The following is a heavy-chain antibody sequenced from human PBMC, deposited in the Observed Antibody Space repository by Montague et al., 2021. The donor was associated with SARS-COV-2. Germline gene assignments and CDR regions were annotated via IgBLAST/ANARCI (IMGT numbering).Heavy chain of an antibody. CDR3: GRDLYGSNDY. J-gene: IGHJ4*01. V-gene: IGHV3-7*01. D-gene: IGHD4-23*01. CDR1: GFSFSNHG. CDR2: IQRGGSVR. Sequence: SLRLSCAASGFSFSNHGMSWVRQPPGKGLEWAATIQRGGSVRDYLGSVKGRFTISRDDARSSLSLQMNSLSAEDTALYYCGRDLYGSNDYWGRGTLVTVSA.